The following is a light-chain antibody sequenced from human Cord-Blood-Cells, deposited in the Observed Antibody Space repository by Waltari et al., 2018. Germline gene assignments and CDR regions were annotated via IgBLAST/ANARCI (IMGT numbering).Light chain of an antibody. CDR3: FSYAGSYTWV. CDR1: SSDVGGYNN. Sequence: QSALTQPRSVSGSPGQSVTISCTGTSSDVGGYNNVSWYQQHPGNAPKLMIYDVSKRPSGVPDRFSGSKSGNTASLTISVLQAEDEADYYCFSYAGSYTWVFGGGTKLTVL. CDR2: DVS. V-gene: IGLV2-11*01. J-gene: IGLJ3*02.